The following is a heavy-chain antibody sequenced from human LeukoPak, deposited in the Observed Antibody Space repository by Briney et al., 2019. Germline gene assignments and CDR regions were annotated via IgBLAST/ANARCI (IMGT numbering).Heavy chain of an antibody. CDR1: GFTFSSYA. CDR2: IYSGGST. V-gene: IGHV3-66*01. J-gene: IGHJ6*03. Sequence: PGGSLRLSCAASGFTFSSYAMSWVRQAPGKGLEWVSVIYSGGSTYYADSVKGRFTISRDNSKNTLYLQMNSLRAEDTAVYYCARVVRYFDWSTYYYYYYMDVWGKGTTVTISS. D-gene: IGHD3-9*01. CDR3: ARVVRYFDWSTYYYYYYMDV.